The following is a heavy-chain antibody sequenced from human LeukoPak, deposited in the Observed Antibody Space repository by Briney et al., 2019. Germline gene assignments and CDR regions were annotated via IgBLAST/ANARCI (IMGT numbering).Heavy chain of an antibody. Sequence: SETLSLTCAFSGVSIISSHWWSWARQSPGKGLEWIGEIYHSGTTNYNPSLNSRVTMLVDKSKQQFSLNLRSVTAADTAVYYCATYFYGDYGSYYFDRWGQGTLVTVSS. V-gene: IGHV4-4*02. D-gene: IGHD4-17*01. CDR1: GVSIISSHW. CDR3: ATYFYGDYGSYYFDR. J-gene: IGHJ4*02. CDR2: IYHSGTT.